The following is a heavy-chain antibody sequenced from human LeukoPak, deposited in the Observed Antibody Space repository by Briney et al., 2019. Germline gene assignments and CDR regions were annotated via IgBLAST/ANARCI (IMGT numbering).Heavy chain of an antibody. Sequence: GGSLRLSCAASGFTFSSYAMSWVRQAPGKGLEWVSAISGSGGSTYYADSVKGRFTISRDNSKNTLYLQMNSLRAEDTAVYYCRGVATAYNWFDPWGQGTLVTVSS. CDR2: ISGSGGST. D-gene: IGHD2-21*02. CDR1: GFTFSSYA. V-gene: IGHV3-23*01. CDR3: RGVATAYNWFDP. J-gene: IGHJ5*02.